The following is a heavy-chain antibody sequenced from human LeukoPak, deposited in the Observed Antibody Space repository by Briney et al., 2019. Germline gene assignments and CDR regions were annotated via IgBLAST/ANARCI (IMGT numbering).Heavy chain of an antibody. Sequence: PSETLSLTCTVPGGSINSYYWTWIRQPAGEGLEWIGRIHTSGNTDYNPSLQSRITISVDTSKNQFSLKLSSVTAADTAVYYCAREGSMTARPFVSIDYWGQGTLVTVSS. CDR1: GGSINSYY. V-gene: IGHV4-4*07. CDR3: AREGSMTARPFVSIDY. D-gene: IGHD6-6*01. CDR2: IHTSGNT. J-gene: IGHJ4*02.